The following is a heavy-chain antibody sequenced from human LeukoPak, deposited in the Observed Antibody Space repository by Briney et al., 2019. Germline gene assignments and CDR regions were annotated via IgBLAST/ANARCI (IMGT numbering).Heavy chain of an antibody. V-gene: IGHV4-34*01. CDR1: VGSFSGYY. J-gene: IGHJ3*02. CDR3: ARRFGYCSGGICYDVAFDI. CDR2: INHSGST. D-gene: IGHD2-15*01. Sequence: SETLSLTCAVYVGSFSGYYWSWIRQPPGKGLEWIGEINHSGSTNYNPALNSRVTISLHTSKNQFSLKLSSVTAADTAVYYCARRFGYCSGGICYDVAFDIWGQGTMVTVSS.